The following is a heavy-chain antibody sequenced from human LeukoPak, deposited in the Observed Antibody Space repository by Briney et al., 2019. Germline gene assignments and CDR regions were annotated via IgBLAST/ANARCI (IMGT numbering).Heavy chain of an antibody. Sequence: GGSLRLSCAASGFTFSSYSMNWVRQAPGKGLEWVSSITSTSSHIYYADSVRGRFTISRDNAKNSLYLQMNSLRAEDTAVYYCAKDLTVTSTCYFDSWGQGTLVTVSS. CDR3: AKDLTVTSTCYFDS. V-gene: IGHV3-21*01. CDR2: ITSTSSHI. J-gene: IGHJ4*02. CDR1: GFTFSSYS. D-gene: IGHD4-11*01.